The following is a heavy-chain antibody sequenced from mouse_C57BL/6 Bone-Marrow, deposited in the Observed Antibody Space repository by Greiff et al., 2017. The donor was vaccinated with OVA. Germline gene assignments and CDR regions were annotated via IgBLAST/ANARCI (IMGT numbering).Heavy chain of an antibody. D-gene: IGHD1-1*01. V-gene: IGHV14-4*01. CDR1: GFNIKDDY. CDR3: TTLLLLRPYWYFDV. CDR2: IDPENGDT. J-gene: IGHJ1*03. Sequence: VQLQQSGAELVRPGASVKLSCTASGFNIKDDYMHWVKQRPEQGLEWIGWIDPENGDTEYASKFQGKATITADTSSNTAYLQLSSLTSEDTAVYYCTTLLLLRPYWYFDVWGTGTTVTVSS.